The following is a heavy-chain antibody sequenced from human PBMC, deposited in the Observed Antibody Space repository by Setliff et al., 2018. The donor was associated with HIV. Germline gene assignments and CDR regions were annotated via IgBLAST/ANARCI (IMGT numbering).Heavy chain of an antibody. CDR3: ARVGPETGGAFDN. CDR2: IHSSGAT. D-gene: IGHD3-16*01. CDR1: GVSITYSY. J-gene: IGHJ3*02. Sequence: SETLSLTCTVSGVSITYSYWTWIRQPPGKGPEWIGYIHSSGATAYNPSLNSQVTMSMDTSKNQVSLKVTSVTAADTAVYYCARVGPETGGAFDNWGQGTAVTVSS. V-gene: IGHV4-59*01.